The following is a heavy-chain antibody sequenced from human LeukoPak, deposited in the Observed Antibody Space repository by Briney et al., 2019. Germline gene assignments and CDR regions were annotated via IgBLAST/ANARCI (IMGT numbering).Heavy chain of an antibody. V-gene: IGHV3-23*01. CDR1: GFTFSSYA. CDR3: AKAGPYYFDY. J-gene: IGHJ4*02. Sequence: GGSLRLSCAASGFTFSSYAITWVRQAPGKGLEWVSAISGSTTTIYYADSVKGRFTISRDNSKNTVYLQMNSLRAEDTAVYYCAKAGPYYFDYWGQGTLVTVSS. CDR2: ISGSTTTI.